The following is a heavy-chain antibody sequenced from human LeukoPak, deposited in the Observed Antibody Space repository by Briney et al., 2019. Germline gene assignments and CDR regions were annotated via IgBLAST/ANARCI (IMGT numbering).Heavy chain of an antibody. V-gene: IGHV3-53*04. CDR3: ARDFNLSGGYYGMDV. D-gene: IGHD6-25*01. CDR2: IYSGGST. J-gene: IGHJ6*02. Sequence: PGGSLRLSCAASGFTVSSNYMSWVRQAPGKGLEWVSVIYSGGSTYYADSVKGRFTISRRNSKNTPYLQMNSLRAEDTAVYYCARDFNLSGGYYGMDVWGQGTTVTVSS. CDR1: GFTVSSNY.